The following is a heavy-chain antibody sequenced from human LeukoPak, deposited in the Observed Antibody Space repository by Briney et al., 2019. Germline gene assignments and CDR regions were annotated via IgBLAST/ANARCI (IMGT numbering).Heavy chain of an antibody. CDR2: MNPNSDNT. Sequence: GASVKVSCKXSGYTFTDYDINWVRQATGQGLEWMGWMNPNSDNTGYAQKFQGRVTITRNTSINTAYMELSSLRSEDTAVYYCARRSGWASFDYWGQGTLVTVSS. CDR1: GYTFTDYD. V-gene: IGHV1-8*02. J-gene: IGHJ4*02. D-gene: IGHD6-19*01. CDR3: ARRSGWASFDY.